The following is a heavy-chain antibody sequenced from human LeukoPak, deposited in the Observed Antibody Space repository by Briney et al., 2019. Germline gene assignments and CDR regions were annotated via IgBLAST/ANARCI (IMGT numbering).Heavy chain of an antibody. CDR1: GGTFSSYA. CDR2: ITPIFGTA. Sequence: EASVKVSCKASGGTFSSYAISWVRQAPGQGLEWMGGITPIFGTANYAQKFQGRVTITADESTSTAYMELSSLRSEDTAVYYCARGWSGYPDIDYWGQGTLVTVSS. J-gene: IGHJ4*02. V-gene: IGHV1-69*13. D-gene: IGHD3-3*01. CDR3: ARGWSGYPDIDY.